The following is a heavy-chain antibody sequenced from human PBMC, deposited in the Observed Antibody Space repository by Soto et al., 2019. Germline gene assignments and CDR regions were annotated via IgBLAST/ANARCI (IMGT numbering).Heavy chain of an antibody. Sequence: QVQLQASGPGLVKPSETLALTCTVSGASFSTYYWSWIRQAPGKGLEWIGYIYYSGSSNYNPSLKSRVTMSVDTSKNQLSLKLSSVTAADTAVYYCARDQGGPFDYWGQGTLVTVSS. CDR3: ARDQGGPFDY. D-gene: IGHD2-15*01. J-gene: IGHJ4*02. CDR2: IYYSGSS. CDR1: GASFSTYY. V-gene: IGHV4-59*01.